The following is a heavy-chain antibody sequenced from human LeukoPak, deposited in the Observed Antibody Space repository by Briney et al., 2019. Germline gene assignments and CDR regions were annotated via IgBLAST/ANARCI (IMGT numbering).Heavy chain of an antibody. Sequence: ASVKVSCKASGYTFTSYGISWVRQAPGQGLEWMGWISAYNGNTNYAQKLQGRVTMTTDTSTSTAYMELRSLRSDDTAVYYCARDCGGDCYHISSWFDPWGQGTLVTVSS. CDR3: ARDCGGDCYHISSWFDP. J-gene: IGHJ5*02. D-gene: IGHD2-21*02. CDR2: ISAYNGNT. CDR1: GYTFTSYG. V-gene: IGHV1-18*01.